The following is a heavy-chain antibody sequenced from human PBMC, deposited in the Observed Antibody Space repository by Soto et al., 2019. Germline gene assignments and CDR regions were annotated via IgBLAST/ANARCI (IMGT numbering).Heavy chain of an antibody. D-gene: IGHD3-3*01. J-gene: IGHJ6*02. V-gene: IGHV5-10-1*01. CDR1: GYSFTSYW. CDR3: AAPAGIIPGGDAIFCVVISYYYYGMDV. Sequence: GESLKISCKGSGYSFTSYWISWVRQMPGKGLEWMGRIDPSDSYTNYSPSFQGHVTISADKSISTAYLQWSSLKASDTAMYYCAAPAGIIPGGDAIFCVVISYYYYGMDVWGQGTTVTVSS. CDR2: IDPSDSYT.